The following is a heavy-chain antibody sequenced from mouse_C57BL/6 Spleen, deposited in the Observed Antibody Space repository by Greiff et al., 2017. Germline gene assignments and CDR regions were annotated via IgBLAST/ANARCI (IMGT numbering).Heavy chain of an antibody. D-gene: IGHD1-1*01. V-gene: IGHV1-4*01. Sequence: QVQLQQSGAELARPGASVKMSCKASGYTFTSYTMHWVKQRPGQGLEWIGYINPSSGYTKYNQKFKDKATLTADKSSSTAYMQLSILTSEDSAVYYCARSYGSDWYFDVWGTGTTVTVSS. J-gene: IGHJ1*03. CDR2: INPSSGYT. CDR1: GYTFTSYT. CDR3: ARSYGSDWYFDV.